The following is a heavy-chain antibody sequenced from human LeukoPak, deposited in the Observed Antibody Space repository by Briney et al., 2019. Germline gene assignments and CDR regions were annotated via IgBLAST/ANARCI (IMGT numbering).Heavy chain of an antibody. CDR1: GFTFSSYN. V-gene: IGHV3-21*01. Sequence: GGSLRLSCAASGFTFSSYNMNWVRQAPGKELEWVSSITSTSTYIYYGDSVKGRFTISRDNAKNSLYLQMNSLRAEDTAVYYCARDPYSGRYGDDYYYYMDVWGKGTTVTVSS. D-gene: IGHD1-26*01. J-gene: IGHJ6*03. CDR3: ARDPYSGRYGDDYYYYMDV. CDR2: ITSTSTYI.